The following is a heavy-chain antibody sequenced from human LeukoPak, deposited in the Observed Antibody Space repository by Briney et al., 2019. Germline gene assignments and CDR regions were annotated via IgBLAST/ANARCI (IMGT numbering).Heavy chain of an antibody. CDR3: ARLGGSSTSCPLGDWFDP. Sequence: GGSLRLSCAASGFTFRDSWMTWVRQAPGHGLEWVADIKQDGGDKNYVDSVKGRFTISRDNTKNTLYMQMESLRAADTAVSSCARLGGSSTSCPLGDWFDPWGQGTLVTVSS. J-gene: IGHJ5*02. V-gene: IGHV3-7*01. D-gene: IGHD2-2*01. CDR2: IKQDGGDK. CDR1: GFTFRDSW.